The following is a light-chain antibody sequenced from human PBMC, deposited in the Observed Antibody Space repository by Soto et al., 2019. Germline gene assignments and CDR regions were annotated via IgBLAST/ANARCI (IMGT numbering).Light chain of an antibody. V-gene: IGKV1-39*01. J-gene: IGKJ1*01. CDR1: QSIRSY. CDR2: AAS. CDR3: QQSYSTLGT. Sequence: DIQMTQSPSSLSASVGDRVTITCRASQSIRSYLNWYQQKPGKAPKLLIYAASSLQSGVPSRFSGSGSGTDFTLTISSLQPEDFETYYCQQSYSTLGTLGQGTKVDI.